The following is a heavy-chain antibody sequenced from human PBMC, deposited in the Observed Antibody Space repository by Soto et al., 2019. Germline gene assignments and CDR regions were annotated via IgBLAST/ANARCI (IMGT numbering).Heavy chain of an antibody. CDR3: ARYYRGSGRYFFDY. Sequence: PSETLSLTCTVSGFTFIRSFMGWIRQAPGKGLEWVANINQDGGVTYYVDSVEGRFTISRDNTKDSLYLQMNSLRGEDTAIYYCARYYRGSGRYFFDYWGQGTPVTVSS. CDR1: GFTFIRSF. CDR2: INQDGGVT. V-gene: IGHV3-7*03. J-gene: IGHJ4*02. D-gene: IGHD6-19*01.